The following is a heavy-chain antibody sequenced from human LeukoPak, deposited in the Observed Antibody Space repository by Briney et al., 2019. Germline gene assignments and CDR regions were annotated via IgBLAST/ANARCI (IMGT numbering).Heavy chain of an antibody. CDR2: ISWNSGSI. Sequence: GGSLRLSCAASGFTFSSYSMNWVRQALGKGLEWVSGISWNSGSIGYADSVKGRFTISRDNAKNSLYLQMNSLRAEDTALYYCAKLYGDYTFDYWGQGTLVTVSS. D-gene: IGHD4-17*01. CDR1: GFTFSSYS. J-gene: IGHJ4*02. CDR3: AKLYGDYTFDY. V-gene: IGHV3-9*01.